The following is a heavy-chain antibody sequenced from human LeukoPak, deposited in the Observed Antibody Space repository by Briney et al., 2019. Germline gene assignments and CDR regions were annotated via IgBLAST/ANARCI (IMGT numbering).Heavy chain of an antibody. D-gene: IGHD3-16*01. CDR3: AREGDGDFLDY. CDR1: GYTFTGYY. Sequence: ASVKVSCKASGYTFTGYYMHWVRQAPGQGLEWMGWIHPNSGGANHAQKSQGRVTMTRDTSISTAYMELSRLRSDDTAVYYCAREGDGDFLDYWGQGTLVTVSS. V-gene: IGHV1-2*02. J-gene: IGHJ4*02. CDR2: IHPNSGGA.